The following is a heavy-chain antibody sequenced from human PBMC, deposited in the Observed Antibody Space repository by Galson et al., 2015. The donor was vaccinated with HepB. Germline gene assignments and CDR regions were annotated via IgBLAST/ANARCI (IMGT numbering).Heavy chain of an antibody. CDR1: GFTFSNYV. CDR3: AKDLSRRIAAAGYGAIDK. D-gene: IGHD6-13*01. CDR2: VSGTGGSR. V-gene: IGHV3-23*01. J-gene: IGHJ4*02. Sequence: SLRLSCAASGFTFSNYVMHWVRQAPGQGLEWVSSVSGTGGSRYYADSVKGRLTISRDNSKNILFMQMNSLRDEDTAVYYCAKDLSRRIAAAGYGAIDKWGQGTLVAVSS.